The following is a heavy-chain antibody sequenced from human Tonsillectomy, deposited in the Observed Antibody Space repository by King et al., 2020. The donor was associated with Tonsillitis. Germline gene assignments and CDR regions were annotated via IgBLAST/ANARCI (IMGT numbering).Heavy chain of an antibody. CDR1: GYTFSGYY. Sequence: VQLVESGAEVKKPGASVKVSCKASGYTFSGYYMHWVRQAPGQGLEWMGWINPNNGDTNCAQKFQGRVTMTGDTSISTAYMELSSLRSDDTAVYYCARDLGCSGGSCYSEDFDYWGQGTLVTVSS. J-gene: IGHJ4*02. V-gene: IGHV1-2*02. CDR3: ARDLGCSGGSCYSEDFDY. CDR2: INPNNGDT. D-gene: IGHD2-15*01.